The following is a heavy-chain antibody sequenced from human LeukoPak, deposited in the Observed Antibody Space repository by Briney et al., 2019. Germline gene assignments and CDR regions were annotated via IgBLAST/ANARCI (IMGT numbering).Heavy chain of an antibody. CDR1: GYTFTSYG. J-gene: IGHJ4*02. CDR2: ISAYNGNT. CDR3: ARGRHMVRGVIIGFDY. Sequence: ASVKVSCKASGYTFTSYGISWVRQAPGQGLEWMGWISAYNGNTNYAQKLQGRVTMTTDTSTSTAYMELRSLRSDDTAVYYCARGRHMVRGVIIGFDYWGQGTLVTVSS. V-gene: IGHV1-18*01. D-gene: IGHD3-10*01.